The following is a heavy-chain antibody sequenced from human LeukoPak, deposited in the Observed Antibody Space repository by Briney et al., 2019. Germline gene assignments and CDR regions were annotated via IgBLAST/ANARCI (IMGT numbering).Heavy chain of an antibody. CDR2: ISGSGGST. Sequence: GGTLRLSCVASGFNFSSSGMGWVRQAPGKGLEWVSIISGSGGSTYYADSVKGRFTISRDNAKNSLYLQMNSLRAEDTAVYYCGRYGLGYYYMDVWGKGTTVAVSS. V-gene: IGHV3-23*01. J-gene: IGHJ6*03. CDR1: GFNFSSSG. D-gene: IGHD6-19*01. CDR3: GRYGLGYYYMDV.